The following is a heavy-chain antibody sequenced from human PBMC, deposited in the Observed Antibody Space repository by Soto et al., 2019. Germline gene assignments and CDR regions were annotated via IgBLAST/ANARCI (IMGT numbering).Heavy chain of an antibody. Sequence: EVQLVETGGGLIQRGGSLRLSYAASGFSVSTNYMSWVRQAPGKGLEWVSIIYSGGGTHYADSVKGRFTISRDNSRNTLYLQMNSLSAEDTAVYYCARSREMIDYGGYVTGGYFDCWGQGTLVTVSS. CDR3: ARSREMIDYGGYVTGGYFDC. V-gene: IGHV3-53*02. J-gene: IGHJ4*02. CDR1: GFSVSTNY. CDR2: IYSGGGT. D-gene: IGHD4-17*01.